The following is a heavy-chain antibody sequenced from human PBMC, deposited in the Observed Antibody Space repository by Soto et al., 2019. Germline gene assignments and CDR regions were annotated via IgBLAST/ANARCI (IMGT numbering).Heavy chain of an antibody. V-gene: IGHV3-33*01. D-gene: IGHD2-8*01. CDR2: IWFDGSKK. J-gene: IGHJ5*02. CDR3: VRDNGPWFDP. CDR1: GFTFSNYG. Sequence: QVQLVESGAGVVQPGRSLRLSCAASGFTFSNYGMHWVRQAPGKGLEWVAVIWFDGSKKYYADSVKGRFTISRDYSKNTLYLQMNSLRAEDAAVYYCVRDNGPWFDPWGQGTLVAVSS.